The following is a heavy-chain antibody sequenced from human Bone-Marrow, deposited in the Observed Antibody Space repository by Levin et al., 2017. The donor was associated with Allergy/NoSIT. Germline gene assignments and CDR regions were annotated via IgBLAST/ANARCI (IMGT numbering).Heavy chain of an antibody. Sequence: PGESLKISCAASGFTFSSYEMNWVRQAPGKGLEWVSYISSSGSTIYYADSVKGRFTISRDNAKNSLYLQMNSLRAEDTAVYYCARVGSIAARPGSDYWGQGTLVTVSS. CDR2: ISSSGSTI. V-gene: IGHV3-48*03. CDR1: GFTFSSYE. J-gene: IGHJ4*02. D-gene: IGHD6-6*01. CDR3: ARVGSIAARPGSDY.